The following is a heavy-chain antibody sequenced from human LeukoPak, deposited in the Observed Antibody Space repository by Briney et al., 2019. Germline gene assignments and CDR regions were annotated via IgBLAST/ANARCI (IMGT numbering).Heavy chain of an antibody. D-gene: IGHD3-3*01. CDR2: ISCSGGST. Sequence: GGPLRLSCAASGFTFSIYSMSWVRQAPGKGLEGGSAISCSGGSTFYADSVKGRFTTSKDNSKNTLYLQMNSLRAEDKAVYYCAKGAELRFLEWLSNPKYYFDYWGQGTLVTVSS. V-gene: IGHV3-23*01. J-gene: IGHJ4*02. CDR3: AKGAELRFLEWLSNPKYYFDY. CDR1: GFTFSIYS.